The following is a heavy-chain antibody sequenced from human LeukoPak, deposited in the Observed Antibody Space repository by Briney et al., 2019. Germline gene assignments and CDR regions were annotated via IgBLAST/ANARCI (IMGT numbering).Heavy chain of an antibody. CDR2: IYWNDDK. CDR3: AHQVDGSGSFYTIYYFDY. J-gene: IGHJ4*02. D-gene: IGHD3-10*01. CDR1: GFSLSTTGVG. V-gene: IGHV2-5*01. Sequence: SGPTLVNPTQTLTLTCTFSGFSLSTTGVGVGWIRQPPGQALEWLALIYWNDDKRYSPSLKSRLTITKDTSKNQVVLTMTNMDPVDTATYYCAHQVDGSGSFYTIYYFDYWGQGTLVTVSS.